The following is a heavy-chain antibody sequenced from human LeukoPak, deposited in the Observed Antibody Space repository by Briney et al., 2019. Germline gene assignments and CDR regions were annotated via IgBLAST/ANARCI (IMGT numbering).Heavy chain of an antibody. Sequence: GGSLRLSCAASGFTFSSYSMNWVRQALGKGLEWVSSISSSSSYIYYADSVKGRFTISRDNAKNSLYLQMNSLRAEDTAVYYCARENYYDSSGSSEYDYWGQGTLVTVSS. CDR3: ARENYYDSSGSSEYDY. J-gene: IGHJ4*02. V-gene: IGHV3-21*01. D-gene: IGHD3-22*01. CDR2: ISSSSSYI. CDR1: GFTFSSYS.